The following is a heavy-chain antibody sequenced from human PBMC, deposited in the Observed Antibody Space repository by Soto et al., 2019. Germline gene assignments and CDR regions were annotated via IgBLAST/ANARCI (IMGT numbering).Heavy chain of an antibody. CDR2: IYHSGST. J-gene: IGHJ5*02. CDR3: ARLEVLRYFDWLSYPDP. D-gene: IGHD3-9*01. CDR1: GGSISSGGYS. Sequence: PSETLSLTCAVSGGSISSGGYSWSWIRQPPGKGLEWIGYIYHSGSTYYNPSLKSRVTVSVDRSKNQFSLKLSSVTAADTAVYYCARLEVLRYFDWLSYPDPWGQGTLVTVSS. V-gene: IGHV4-30-2*01.